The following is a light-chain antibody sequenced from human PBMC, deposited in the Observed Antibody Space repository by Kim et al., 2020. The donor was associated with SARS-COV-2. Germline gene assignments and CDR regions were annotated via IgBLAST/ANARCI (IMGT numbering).Light chain of an antibody. CDR2: KDS. J-gene: IGLJ1*01. V-gene: IGLV3-27*01. CDR1: VLAKKY. CDR3: YSAADNNQGV. Sequence: VSPGQTARITFSGDVLAKKYARWFQQKPGQAPVLVIYKDSERPSGIPERFSGSSSGTTVTLTISGAQVEDEADYYCYSAADNNQGVFGTGTKVTVL.